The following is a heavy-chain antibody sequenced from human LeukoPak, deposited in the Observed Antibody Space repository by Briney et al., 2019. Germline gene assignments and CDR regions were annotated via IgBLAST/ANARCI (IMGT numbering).Heavy chain of an antibody. J-gene: IGHJ4*02. V-gene: IGHV3-7*01. CDR3: ARDVAWRFDL. CDR1: GFTFSSYW. Sequence: GGSLRPSCAASGFTFSSYWTTWARQAPGKGLGWVANIKQDGSEKYYVDSVKGRFTISRYNAKKSVYLEMMSLGAEDTAVYYCARDVAWRFDLWGQGTLVTVSS. CDR2: IKQDGSEK.